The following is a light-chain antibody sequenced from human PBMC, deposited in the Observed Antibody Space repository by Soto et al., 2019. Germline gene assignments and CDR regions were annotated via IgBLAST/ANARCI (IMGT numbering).Light chain of an antibody. CDR3: VQYTGYLRT. Sequence: DIQMTQSPSTLSASVGDRVSITCRASQSIGQWLAWYQQKPGKAPKXLISKASNLESGDPSRFSGRVSGTAGTLTFSSLERDDGATEKSVQYTGYLRTFGEGTKVDIK. CDR2: KAS. CDR1: QSIGQW. J-gene: IGKJ1*01. V-gene: IGKV1-5*03.